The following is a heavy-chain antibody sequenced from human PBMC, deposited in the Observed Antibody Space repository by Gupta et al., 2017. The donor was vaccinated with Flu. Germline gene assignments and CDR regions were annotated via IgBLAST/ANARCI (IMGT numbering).Heavy chain of an antibody. Sequence: CNDYAMSWVRQAPGKGLEWVSIITGSGGTTYYADSVKGRFTISRDNSKSTLYLQMNSLRVEDTASEDCVKDPGYWGYYMDVWGKGTAVTVSS. CDR2: ITGSGGTT. CDR1: CNDYA. J-gene: IGHJ6*03. CDR3: VKDPGYWGYYMDV. V-gene: IGHV3-23*01. D-gene: IGHD6-25*01.